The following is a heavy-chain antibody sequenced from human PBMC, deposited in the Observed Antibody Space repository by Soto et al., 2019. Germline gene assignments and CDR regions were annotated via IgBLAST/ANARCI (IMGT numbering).Heavy chain of an antibody. J-gene: IGHJ6*03. CDR3: ARGSRLEWLFSFEYYYYMDV. V-gene: IGHV4-34*01. CDR2: INHSGST. D-gene: IGHD3-3*01. Sequence: QVQLQQWGAGLLKPSETLSLTCAVYGGSFSGYYWSWIRQPPGKGLEWIGEINHSGSTNYNPSLKRRVTISVDTSKNQFSLKLSSVTAADTAVYYCARGSRLEWLFSFEYYYYMDVWGKGTTVTVSS. CDR1: GGSFSGYY.